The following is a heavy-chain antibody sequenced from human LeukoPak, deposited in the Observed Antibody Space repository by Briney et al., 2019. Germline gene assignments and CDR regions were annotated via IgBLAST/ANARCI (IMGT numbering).Heavy chain of an antibody. CDR2: ISGSGGST. V-gene: IGHV3-23*01. D-gene: IGHD6-19*01. J-gene: IGHJ6*02. Sequence: PGGSLRLSCAASGFTFSSYAMSWIRQAPGKGLEWVSAISGSGGSTYYADSVKGRFTISRDNSKNTLYLQMNSLRAEDTAVYYCAKVQPPYSSGWYGYYYYYGMDVWGQGTTVTVSS. CDR1: GFTFSSYA. CDR3: AKVQPPYSSGWYGYYYYYGMDV.